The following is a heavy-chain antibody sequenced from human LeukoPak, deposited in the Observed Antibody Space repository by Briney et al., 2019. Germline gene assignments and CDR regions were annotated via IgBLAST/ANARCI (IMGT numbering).Heavy chain of an antibody. J-gene: IGHJ4*02. CDR2: IYYSGST. D-gene: IGHD5-18*01. V-gene: IGHV4-59*08. CDR1: GGSISSYY. Sequence: PSETLSLTCTVSGGSISSYYWSWIRQPPGRGLEWIGYIYYSGSTNYNPSLKSRVTISVDTSKNQFSLKLSSVTAADTAVYYRARHRGIQLWRAFDYWGQGTLVTVSS. CDR3: ARHRGIQLWRAFDY.